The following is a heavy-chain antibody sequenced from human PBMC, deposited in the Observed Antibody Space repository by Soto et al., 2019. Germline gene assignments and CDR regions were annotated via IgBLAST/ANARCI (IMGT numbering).Heavy chain of an antibody. D-gene: IGHD2-2*03. V-gene: IGHV3-23*01. CDR1: GFTFSTYG. CDR3: VKDGSDFYPRSAFDY. Sequence: GGSLRLSCAASGFTFSTYGMTWVRQAPGEGLEWVATISGSGYSTYYADSVKGRFTISRDSSKNTLFLQMNSLRAEDTAVYYCVKDGSDFYPRSAFDYWGQGTLVTVSS. J-gene: IGHJ4*02. CDR2: ISGSGYST.